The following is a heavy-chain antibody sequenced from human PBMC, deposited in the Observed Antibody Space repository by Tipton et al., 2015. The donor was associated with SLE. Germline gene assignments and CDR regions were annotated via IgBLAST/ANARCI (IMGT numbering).Heavy chain of an antibody. CDR2: IYYSGST. D-gene: IGHD6-13*01. Sequence: TLSLTCTVSGGSISSGSYYWGWIRQPPGKGLEWIGSIYYSGSTNYNPSLKSRVTISVDTSKNQFSLKLSSVTAADTAVYYCARLGHSMRRDYYYGMDVWGQGTTVTVSS. V-gene: IGHV4-39*07. CDR3: ARLGHSMRRDYYYGMDV. J-gene: IGHJ6*02. CDR1: GGSISSGSYY.